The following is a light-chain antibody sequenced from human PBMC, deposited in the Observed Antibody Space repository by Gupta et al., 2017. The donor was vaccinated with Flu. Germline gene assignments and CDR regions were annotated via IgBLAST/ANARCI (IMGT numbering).Light chain of an antibody. CDR3: QACDNPSEHFI. V-gene: IGLV3-21*02. Sequence: SYVVTQTPSVSVAPGQTARMTCGGSDIVSKSVHWYQQRPGQAPLLVIYDDSERPSGIPERFSGSNSGNTATLTISRVEAGDEADYDCQACDNPSEHFICGGGTKLAL. J-gene: IGLJ2*01. CDR1: DIVSKS. CDR2: DDS.